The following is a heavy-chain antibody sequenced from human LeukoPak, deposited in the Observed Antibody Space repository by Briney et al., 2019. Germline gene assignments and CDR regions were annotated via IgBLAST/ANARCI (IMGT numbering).Heavy chain of an antibody. D-gene: IGHD1-26*01. V-gene: IGHV3-23*01. CDR3: AKLVGATMTSDY. J-gene: IGHJ4*02. Sequence: GGSLSLSCAASGFTLSTYVMTWVRQAPGKGLEWVSSISRSGDTTYYGDSAKGRFTISRDNSKNTLYLQMNSLRGDDTAIYYCAKLVGATMTSDYWGQGILVTVS. CDR2: ISRSGDTT. CDR1: GFTLSTYV.